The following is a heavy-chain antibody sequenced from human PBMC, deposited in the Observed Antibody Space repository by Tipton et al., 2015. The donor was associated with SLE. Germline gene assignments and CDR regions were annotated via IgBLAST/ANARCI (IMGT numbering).Heavy chain of an antibody. CDR2: IYYSGST. Sequence: TLSLTCTVSGGSISPYYWSWIRQPPGKGLEWIGYIYYSGSTNYNPSLKSRVTISVDTSKNQFSLKLSSVTAADTAVYYCARIGHRAYFQHWGQGTLVTVSS. D-gene: IGHD1-14*01. V-gene: IGHV4-59*01. CDR3: ARIGHRAYFQH. CDR1: GGSISPYY. J-gene: IGHJ1*01.